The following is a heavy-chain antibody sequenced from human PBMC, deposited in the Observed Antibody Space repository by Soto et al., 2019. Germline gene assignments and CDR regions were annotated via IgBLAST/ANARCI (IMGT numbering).Heavy chain of an antibody. D-gene: IGHD6-19*01. CDR1: GFSFSTYG. V-gene: IGHV3-30*18. J-gene: IGHJ4*02. Sequence: PGGSLRLSCAASGFSFSTYGMHWVRQAPGKGLEWVAVISYDGNNKYYGDSVKGRFTISRDNFKDTLHLQMNSLRAEDTAVYYCAKGEQCLVELVSDWGQGTLVTVSS. CDR3: AKGEQCLVELVSD. CDR2: ISYDGNNK.